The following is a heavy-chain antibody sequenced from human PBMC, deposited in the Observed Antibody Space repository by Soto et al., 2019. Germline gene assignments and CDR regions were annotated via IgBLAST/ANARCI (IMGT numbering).Heavy chain of an antibody. Sequence: SETLSLTCTVSGGSISSSSYYWGWIRQPPGKGLEWIGSIYYSGSTYYNPSLKSRVTISVDTSKNQFSLKLSSVAAADTSVYYCARDRVVVAATDYWGQGTLVTVSS. CDR3: ARDRVVVAATDY. V-gene: IGHV4-39*02. D-gene: IGHD2-15*01. CDR2: IYYSGST. CDR1: GGSISSSSYY. J-gene: IGHJ4*02.